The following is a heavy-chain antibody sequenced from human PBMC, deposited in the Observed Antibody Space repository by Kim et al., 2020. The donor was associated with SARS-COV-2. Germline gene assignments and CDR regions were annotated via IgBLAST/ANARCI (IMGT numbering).Heavy chain of an antibody. V-gene: IGHV4-39*07. Sequence: RVTISVDTSKNQFSLKLSSVTAADTAVYYCARLSHHYSSSWYDVAWAFDIWGQGTMVTVSS. CDR3: ARLSHHYSSSWYDVAWAFDI. D-gene: IGHD6-13*01. J-gene: IGHJ3*02.